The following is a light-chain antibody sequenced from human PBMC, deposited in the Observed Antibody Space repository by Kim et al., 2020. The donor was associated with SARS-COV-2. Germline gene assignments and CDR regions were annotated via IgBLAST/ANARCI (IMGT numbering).Light chain of an antibody. V-gene: IGKV4-1*01. CDR2: WAS. J-gene: IGKJ2*03. CDR3: QQYYSSPFS. CDR1: QSLFHSSNNKNL. Sequence: RATFNCKSSQSLFHSSNNKNLLSWYRQKPGQPPELLIYWASTRESGVPDRFSGSGSGTDFTLTISSLRAEDVAVYFCQQYYSSPFSFGQGTKLEI.